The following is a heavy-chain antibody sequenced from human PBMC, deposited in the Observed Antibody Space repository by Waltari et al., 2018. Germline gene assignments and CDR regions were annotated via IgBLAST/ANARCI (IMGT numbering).Heavy chain of an antibody. CDR2: IYSTGST. CDR3: ARDRMYDPEPDFDH. D-gene: IGHD2-8*01. CDR1: GGSLTNYF. V-gene: IGHV4-4*07. J-gene: IGHJ4*02. Sequence: QVQLQESGPGLVRPSETLSLTCTVSGGSLTNYFWSWIRQPAGQGLEWIGRIYSTGSTDYSPFFKGRVTMSLDSSRNQFSLILTSVTAADTAVYFCARDRMYDPEPDFDHWGQGALVTVSS.